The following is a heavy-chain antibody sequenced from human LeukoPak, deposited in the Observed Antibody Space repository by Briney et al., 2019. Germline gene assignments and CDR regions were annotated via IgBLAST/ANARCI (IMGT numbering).Heavy chain of an antibody. J-gene: IGHJ4*02. CDR3: ARRGYYDFYFDY. D-gene: IGHD3-22*01. V-gene: IGHV5-51*01. Sequence: GESLKISCKGSGYSFTSYWIGWLRQLPGKGLVWMGIIYPGESDTRYGPSFQGQVTISADKSISTAYLQWSSLKASDTAMYYCARRGYYDFYFDYWGQGTLVTVSS. CDR2: IYPGESDT. CDR1: GYSFTSYW.